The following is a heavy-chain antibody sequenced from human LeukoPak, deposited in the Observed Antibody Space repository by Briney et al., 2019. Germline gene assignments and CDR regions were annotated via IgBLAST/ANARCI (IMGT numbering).Heavy chain of an antibody. CDR3: ARDVFEDSGYVGEYDP. V-gene: IGHV4-4*07. J-gene: IGHJ5*02. CDR2: IYTSGST. Sequence: SETLSLTCTVSGGSISSYYWSWIRQPAGEGLEWIGRIYTSGSTNYNPSLKSRVTMSVDTSKNQFSLKLSSVTAADTAVYYCARDVFEDSGYVGEYDPWGQGTLVTVSS. CDR1: GGSISSYY. D-gene: IGHD5-12*01.